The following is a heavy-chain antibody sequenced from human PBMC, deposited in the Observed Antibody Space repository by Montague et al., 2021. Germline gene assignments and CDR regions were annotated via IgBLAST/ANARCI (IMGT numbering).Heavy chain of an antibody. V-gene: IGHV4-38-2*02. Sequence: SETLSLTCTVSRSLINSDYYWGWFRQPPGKGLEWMVSVSHGGRTNYNPSPMSSITISVDTTNNHFSLKLSSVTAADTAMYYCSRERDRYYYMDIWGKGTTVTVSS. CDR2: VSHGGRT. CDR1: RSLINSDYY. J-gene: IGHJ6*03. CDR3: SRERDRYYYMDI.